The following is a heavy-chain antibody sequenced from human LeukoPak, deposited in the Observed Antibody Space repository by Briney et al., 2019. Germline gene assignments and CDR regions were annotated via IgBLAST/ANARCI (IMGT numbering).Heavy chain of an antibody. CDR3: ARTSSGSYFPGERSLELDY. J-gene: IGHJ4*02. D-gene: IGHD1-26*01. CDR2: IDYSGTA. Sequence: SETLSLTCTVSGGSISSGGYYWSWIRQLPGKGLEWIGYIDYSGTAYYNPSLKSRVTISIDTSKNQFSVKLSSVTAADTAVYYCARTSSGSYFPGERSLELDYWGQGTLVTVSS. V-gene: IGHV4-31*03. CDR1: GGSISSGGYY.